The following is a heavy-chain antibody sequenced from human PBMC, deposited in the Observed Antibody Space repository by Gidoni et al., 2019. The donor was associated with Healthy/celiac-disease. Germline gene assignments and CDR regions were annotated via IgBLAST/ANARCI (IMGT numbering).Heavy chain of an antibody. J-gene: IGHJ4*02. CDR3: ARESPIVGATTFDY. V-gene: IGHV4-59*01. D-gene: IGHD1-26*01. CDR1: GGSISSYY. Sequence: QVQLQESGPGLVKPSETLSLTCTVSGGSISSYYWSWIRQPPGKGLEWIGYIYYSGSTNYNPSLKSRVTISVDTSKNQISLKLSSVTAADTAVYYCARESPIVGATTFDYWGQGTLVTVSS. CDR2: IYYSGST.